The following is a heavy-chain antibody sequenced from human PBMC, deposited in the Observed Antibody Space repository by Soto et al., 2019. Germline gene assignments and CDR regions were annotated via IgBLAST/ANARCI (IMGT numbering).Heavy chain of an antibody. D-gene: IGHD1-1*01. CDR3: AREPATAKPEGVDF. V-gene: IGHV1-2*02. J-gene: IGHJ4*02. CDR1: GYTFSDYY. CDR2: INLNSGGT. Sequence: ASVKVSCKASGYTFSDYYIHWVRQAPGQGLEWMGWINLNSGGTKYAPKFQGGVTMTRDTSITTAYMELSRLRSGDTAVYYCAREPATAKPEGVDFWGQGTLVTVSS.